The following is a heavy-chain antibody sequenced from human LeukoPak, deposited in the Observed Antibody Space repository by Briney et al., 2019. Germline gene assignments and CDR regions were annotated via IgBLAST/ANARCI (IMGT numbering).Heavy chain of an antibody. D-gene: IGHD5-18*01. J-gene: IGHJ3*02. Sequence: HPGRSLRLSCAASGFTFSSYAMHWVRQAPGKGLEWVAVISYDGSNKYYADSVKGRFTISRDNSKNTLYLQMNSLRAEDTAVYYCARDRGYSYGLGAFDIWGQGTMVTVSS. CDR3: ARDRGYSYGLGAFDI. CDR1: GFTFSSYA. CDR2: ISYDGSNK. V-gene: IGHV3-30-3*01.